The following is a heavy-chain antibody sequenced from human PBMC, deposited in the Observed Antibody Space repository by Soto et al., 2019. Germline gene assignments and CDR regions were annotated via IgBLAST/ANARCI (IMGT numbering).Heavy chain of an antibody. CDR2: LSFDGRNQ. CDR1: GFTFSGYG. J-gene: IGHJ4*02. CDR3: ARALSAYGDWPDY. V-gene: IGHV3-30*03. Sequence: QVQLVESGGGVVQPGRSLRLSCAASGFTFSGYGMHWVRQAPGKGLEWVAVLSFDGRNQHYADSVKGRLTISRDNSTNTVYLQLNRLRPEDTAVYFWARALSAYGDWPDYWGQGTLVTVSS. D-gene: IGHD4-17*01.